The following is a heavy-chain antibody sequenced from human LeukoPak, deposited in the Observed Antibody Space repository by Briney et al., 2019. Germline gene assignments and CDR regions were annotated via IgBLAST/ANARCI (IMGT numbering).Heavy chain of an antibody. CDR2: IYYSGST. CDR1: GGSINNYY. CDR3: ARKAGDH. J-gene: IGHJ4*02. V-gene: IGHV4-59*01. Sequence: SETLSLTCTVSGGSINNYYWSWIRQPPGKGLEWIGYIYYSGSTNYDPSLKSRVTISVDTSKNQFSLKLSSVTAADTAVYYCARKAGDHWGQGTLVTVSS.